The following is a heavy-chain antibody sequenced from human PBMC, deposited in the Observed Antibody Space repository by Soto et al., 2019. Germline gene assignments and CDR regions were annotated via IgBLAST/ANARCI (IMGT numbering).Heavy chain of an antibody. J-gene: IGHJ4*02. V-gene: IGHV3-23*01. D-gene: IGHD3-22*01. CDR2: ISESGGNT. CDR1: GFTFSKYA. Sequence: LLESGGGLVQPGGSLRLSCAVSGFTFSKYAMSWVRQAPGKGLEWVSTISESGGNTYYADSVKGRFTISRDNSKNTLYLQINNLRAEDTAVYYCARVHLSTTILVLIYFFDYWGQGTLVTVSS. CDR3: ARVHLSTTILVLIYFFDY.